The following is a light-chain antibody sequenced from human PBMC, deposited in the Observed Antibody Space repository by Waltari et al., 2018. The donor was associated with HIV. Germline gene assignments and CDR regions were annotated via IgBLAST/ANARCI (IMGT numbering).Light chain of an antibody. CDR3: SSYGGSSIWL. Sequence: QSALPPPPPVSGSPGQPITISCTCTSSHVGDDNLFSLYHQHPGKAPKLIIYEDIKRPSGGAPGISGSKSASTASPTIAGRQDDDEADYFCSSYGGSSIWLFGGGTKLTVL. J-gene: IGLJ2*01. CDR2: EDI. V-gene: IGLV2-23*01. CDR1: SSHVGDDNL.